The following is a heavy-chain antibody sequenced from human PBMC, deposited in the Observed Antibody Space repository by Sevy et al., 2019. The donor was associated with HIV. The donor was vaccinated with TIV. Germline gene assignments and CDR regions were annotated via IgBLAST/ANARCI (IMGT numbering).Heavy chain of an antibody. V-gene: IGHV1-18*04. Sequence: ASVKVSCKASGYTFTSYGISWVRQAPGQGLEWMGWISAYNGNTNYAQKLQGRVTMTTDESTSTAYMGLGSLRSDDTAVYYCARHHVVGATPHPDFDYWGQGTLVTVSS. CDR1: GYTFTSYG. J-gene: IGHJ4*02. D-gene: IGHD1-26*01. CDR3: ARHHVVGATPHPDFDY. CDR2: ISAYNGNT.